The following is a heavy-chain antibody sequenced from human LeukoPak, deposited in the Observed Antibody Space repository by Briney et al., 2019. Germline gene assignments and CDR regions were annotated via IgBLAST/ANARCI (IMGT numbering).Heavy chain of an antibody. Sequence: ASVKVSCKASGYTFTGYYMHWVRQAPGQGLEWMGWINPNSGGTNYAQKFQGWVTMTRDTSISTAYMELSRLRSDDTAVYHCARDSSSSEYYFDYWGQETLVTVSS. D-gene: IGHD6-6*01. CDR3: ARDSSSSEYYFDY. V-gene: IGHV1-2*04. CDR2: INPNSGGT. CDR1: GYTFTGYY. J-gene: IGHJ4*02.